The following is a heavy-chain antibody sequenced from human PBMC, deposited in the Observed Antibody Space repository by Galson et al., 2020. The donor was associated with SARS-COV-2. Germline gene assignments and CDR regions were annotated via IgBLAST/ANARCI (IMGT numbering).Heavy chain of an antibody. CDR2: MNPNSGNT. J-gene: IGHJ6*02. CDR1: GYTFTSYD. CDR3: ARNSRDGYNWDWEYYYYYYGMDV. Sequence: ASVKVSCKASGYTFTSYDINWVRQATGQGLEWMGWMNPNSGNTGYAQKFQGRVTMTRNTSISTAYMELSSLRSEDTAVYYCARNSRDGYNWDWEYYYYYYGMDVWGQGTTVTVSS. V-gene: IGHV1-8*01. D-gene: IGHD5-12*01.